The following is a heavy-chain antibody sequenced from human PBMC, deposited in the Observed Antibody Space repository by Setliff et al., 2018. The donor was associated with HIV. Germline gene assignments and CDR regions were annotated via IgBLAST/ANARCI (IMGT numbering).Heavy chain of an antibody. J-gene: IGHJ1*01. CDR3: ARGADASGYFYREYFQH. D-gene: IGHD3-22*01. CDR2: VVPTIHEA. CDR1: GVXFNYSF. Sequence: SVKVSCKASGVXFNYSFITWVRQAPGQGLEWMGGVVPTIHEATYAQKFQGRVTXXADESATTVYMEMSGLTSEDTAIYYCARGADASGYFYREYFQHWGQGTXXXVSS. V-gene: IGHV1-69*13.